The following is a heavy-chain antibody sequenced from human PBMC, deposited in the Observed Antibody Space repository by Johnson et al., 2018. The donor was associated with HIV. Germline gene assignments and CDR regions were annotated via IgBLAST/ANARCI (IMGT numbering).Heavy chain of an antibody. Sequence: QVQLVESGGGLVKPGGSLRLSCAASGFTFSNAWMSWVRQAPGKGLEWVAFIRYDGSKKYYADSVKGRFTISRDNSKNTLYLQMNSLRAEDTAVYSCARDQEAAAGQDDAFDIWGQGTMVTVSS. D-gene: IGHD6-13*01. J-gene: IGHJ3*02. CDR2: IRYDGSKK. CDR1: GFTFSNAW. V-gene: IGHV3-30*02. CDR3: ARDQEAAAGQDDAFDI.